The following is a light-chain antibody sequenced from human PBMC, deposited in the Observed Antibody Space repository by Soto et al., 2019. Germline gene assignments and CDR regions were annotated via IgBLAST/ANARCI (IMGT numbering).Light chain of an antibody. CDR3: QQYSSYSPLT. Sequence: DIQMTQSPSTLSASVLDRVTITCLASQSISSWLAWYQQKPGKAPKLLIYDAYSLESGTPSRFSGRRSGTEFTLTIASVQPEDFATYYCQQYSSYSPLTFGGGTKVDIK. CDR2: DAY. V-gene: IGKV1-5*01. J-gene: IGKJ4*01. CDR1: QSISSW.